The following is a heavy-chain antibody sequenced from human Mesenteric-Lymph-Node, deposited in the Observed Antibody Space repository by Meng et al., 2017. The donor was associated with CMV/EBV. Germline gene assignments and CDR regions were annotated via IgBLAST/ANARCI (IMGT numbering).Heavy chain of an antibody. D-gene: IGHD4-23*01. Sequence: QVQTQQGGAGLLNPCESLTLTCAVYVVSFMGYYWSRIRQPPGKGLEWIGEINHSGSTNYNPSLKSRVTISVDTSKNQFSLKLSSVTAADTAVYYCARHQRWLKSEGGFNYWGQGTLVTVSS. CDR1: VVSFMGYY. CDR2: INHSGST. J-gene: IGHJ4*02. V-gene: IGHV4-34*01. CDR3: ARHQRWLKSEGGFNY.